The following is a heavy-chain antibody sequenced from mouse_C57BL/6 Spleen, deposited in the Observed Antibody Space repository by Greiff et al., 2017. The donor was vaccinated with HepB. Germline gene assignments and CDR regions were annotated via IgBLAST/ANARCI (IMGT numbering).Heavy chain of an antibody. Sequence: EVQLQQSGPVLVKPGASVKMSCKASGYTFTDYYMNWVKQSHGKSLEWIGVINPYNGCTSYNQKFKGKATLTVDKSSSTAYMELNSLTSEDSSVYYCARRSYGYDSFAYWGQGTLVTVSA. V-gene: IGHV1-19*01. D-gene: IGHD2-2*01. J-gene: IGHJ3*01. CDR3: ARRSYGYDSFAY. CDR2: INPYNGCT. CDR1: GYTFTDYY.